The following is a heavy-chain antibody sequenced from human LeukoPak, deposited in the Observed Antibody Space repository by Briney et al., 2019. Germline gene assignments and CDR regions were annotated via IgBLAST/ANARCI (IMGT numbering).Heavy chain of an antibody. V-gene: IGHV1-18*01. CDR1: GYTFTSYG. D-gene: IGHD5-12*01. CDR3: ATDSGYSAYEGFDY. CDR2: ISGYNGNT. J-gene: IGHJ4*02. Sequence: ASVKVSCKASGYTFTSYGISWVRQAPGQGLEWMGWISGYNGNTNYAQNLQSRVTMTTDTSTSTAYMELRSLGSDDTAVYYCATDSGYSAYEGFDYWGQGTLVTVSS.